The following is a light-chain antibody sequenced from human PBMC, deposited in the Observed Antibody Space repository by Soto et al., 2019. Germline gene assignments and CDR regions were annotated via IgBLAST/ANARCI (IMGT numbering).Light chain of an antibody. J-gene: IGKJ5*01. CDR2: GVS. CDR3: QQYNDWPIT. CDR1: QSVSVN. V-gene: IGKV3-15*01. Sequence: EIVMTQSPGTLSVSPGERATLSCRASQSVSVNLAWYQQKPGQAPRLLIYGVSTRATGIPARFSGSESGTEFTLTISSLQSEDFAVYLCQQYNDWPITFGQGIRLEI.